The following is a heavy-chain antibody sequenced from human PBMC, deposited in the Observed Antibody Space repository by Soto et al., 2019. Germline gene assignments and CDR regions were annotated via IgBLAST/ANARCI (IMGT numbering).Heavy chain of an antibody. CDR1: GFTFSSYE. V-gene: IGHV3-48*03. CDR3: ARGRPHYYDSSAIHAFDI. J-gene: IGHJ3*02. D-gene: IGHD3-22*01. CDR2: ISSSGSTI. Sequence: GGSLRLSCAASGFTFSSYEMNWVRQAPGKGLEWVSYISSSGSTIDYADSVKGRFTISRDNAKNSLYLQMNSLRAEDTAVYYCARGRPHYYDSSAIHAFDIWGQGTMVTVSS.